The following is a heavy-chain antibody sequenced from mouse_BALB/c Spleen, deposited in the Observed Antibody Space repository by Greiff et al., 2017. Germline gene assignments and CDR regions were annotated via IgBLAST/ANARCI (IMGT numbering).Heavy chain of an antibody. CDR3: AREGLLRAMDY. CDR1: GFTFSDYY. J-gene: IGHJ4*01. D-gene: IGHD2-3*01. Sequence: EVKLQESGGGLVKPGGSLKLSCAASGFTFSDYYMYWVRQTPEKRLEWVATISDGGSYTYYPDSVKGRFTISRDNAKNNLYLQMSSLKSEDTAMYYCAREGLLRAMDYWGQGTSVTVSS. V-gene: IGHV5-4*02. CDR2: ISDGGSYT.